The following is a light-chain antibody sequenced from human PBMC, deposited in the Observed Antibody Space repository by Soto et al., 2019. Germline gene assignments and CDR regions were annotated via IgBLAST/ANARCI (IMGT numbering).Light chain of an antibody. J-gene: IGKJ2*01. CDR3: QQYHTTPNT. CDR2: WAS. V-gene: IGKV4-1*01. Sequence: DVVMTQSPDSLAVSLGERAAINCKSSQNLLFSSNNKNSLXWYQQKPGQPPKLLIYWASTRESGAPDRFSXSGSGRDFTLTISSLQAEDVAVYYCQQYHTTPNTFGQGTKVEIK. CDR1: QNLLFSSNNKNS.